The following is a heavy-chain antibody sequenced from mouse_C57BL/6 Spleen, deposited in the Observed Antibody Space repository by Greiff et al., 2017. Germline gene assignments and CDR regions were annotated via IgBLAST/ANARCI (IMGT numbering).Heavy chain of an antibody. V-gene: IGHV1-69*01. CDR2: IDPSDSYT. CDR1: GYTFTSYW. CDR3: ARSNYVDY. J-gene: IGHJ2*01. Sequence: QVQLQQPGAELVMPGASVKLSCKASGYTFTSYWMPWVKQRPGQGLEWIGEIDPSDSYTNYNKKCKGKSTLTVDKSSSTAYMQLSSLTSEESAVYYCARSNYVDYWGQGTTLTVSS.